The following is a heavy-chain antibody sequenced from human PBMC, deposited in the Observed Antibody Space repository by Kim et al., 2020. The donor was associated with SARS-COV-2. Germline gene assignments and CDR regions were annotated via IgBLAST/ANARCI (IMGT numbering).Heavy chain of an antibody. V-gene: IGHV1-18*01. CDR2: ISAYNGNT. CDR3: ARDRGGFVLLWFGDQIPCDY. Sequence: ASVKVSCKASGYTFTSYGISWVRQAPGQGLEWMGWISAYNGNTNYAQKLQGRVTMTTDTSTSTAYMELRSLRSDDTAVYYCARDRGGFVLLWFGDQIPCDYWGQGTLVTVSS. D-gene: IGHD3-10*01. J-gene: IGHJ4*02. CDR1: GYTFTSYG.